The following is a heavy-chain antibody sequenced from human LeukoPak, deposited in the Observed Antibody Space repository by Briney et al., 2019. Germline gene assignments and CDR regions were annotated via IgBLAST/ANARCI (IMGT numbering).Heavy chain of an antibody. D-gene: IGHD6-13*01. Sequence: GGSLRPSCAASGFTFSSYWMSWVRQAPGKGLEWVANIKQDGSEKYYVDSVKGRFTISRDNAKNSLYLQMNSLRAEDTAVYYCARKKAGSYFDYWGQGTLVTVSS. CDR2: IKQDGSEK. CDR1: GFTFSSYW. J-gene: IGHJ4*02. CDR3: ARKKAGSYFDY. V-gene: IGHV3-7*01.